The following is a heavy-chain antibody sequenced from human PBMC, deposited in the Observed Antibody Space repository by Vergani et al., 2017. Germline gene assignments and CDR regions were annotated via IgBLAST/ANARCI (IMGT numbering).Heavy chain of an antibody. CDR1: GGSISSSSYY. Sequence: QLQLQESGPGLVKPSETLSLTCTVSGGSISSSSYYWGWIRQPPGKGLEWIGSIYYSGSTYYNPSLKSRVTISVDTSKNQFSLKLSSVTAADTAVYYCARAAQYDFWSGYFDFDYWGLGTLVTVSS. CDR2: IYYSGST. J-gene: IGHJ4*02. CDR3: ARAAQYDFWSGYFDFDY. V-gene: IGHV4-39*07. D-gene: IGHD3-3*01.